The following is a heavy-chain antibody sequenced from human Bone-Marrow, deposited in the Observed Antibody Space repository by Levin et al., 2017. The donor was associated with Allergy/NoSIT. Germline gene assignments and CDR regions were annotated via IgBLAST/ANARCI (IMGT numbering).Heavy chain of an antibody. J-gene: IGHJ3*01. CDR3: AKAIVGYCSGGNCEDAFDF. V-gene: IGHV3-23*01. Sequence: GESLKISCAASGFSFPDYAMSWVRQAPGKGLEWVSGLSGRGRDTFYADPVGGRFTISRDNSKYTVYLQMNSLRAEDTAVYYCAKAIVGYCSGGNCEDAFDFWGQGTLVTVPS. CDR1: GFSFPDYA. CDR2: LSGRGRDT. D-gene: IGHD2-15*01.